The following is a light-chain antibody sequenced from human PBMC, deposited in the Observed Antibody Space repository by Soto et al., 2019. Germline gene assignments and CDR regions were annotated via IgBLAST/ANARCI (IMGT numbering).Light chain of an antibody. CDR2: DVS. CDR3: SSHEGSSVV. CDR1: SSDVGRYSY. V-gene: IGLV2-11*01. J-gene: IGLJ1*01. Sequence: QSVLTQPRAVSGSPGQSVSISCTGTSSDVGRYSYVSWYQQNPGRAPKLMIYDVSERPSGVPDRLSGSKSCKTASLTISGLQAEDEADYYCSSHEGSSVVFGTGTNVT.